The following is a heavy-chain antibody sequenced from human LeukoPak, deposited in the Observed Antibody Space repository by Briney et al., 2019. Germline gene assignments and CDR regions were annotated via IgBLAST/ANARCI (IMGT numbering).Heavy chain of an antibody. CDR3: AKDGLGQIDY. J-gene: IGHJ4*02. Sequence: GGSLRLSCAASGFTFSSYAMSWVRQAPGKGLEWVSAISGSGGSTYYADSVKGRFTISRDNPKNTLYLQMNSLRAEATAVYYCAKDGLGQIDYWGQGTLVTVSS. D-gene: IGHD3/OR15-3a*01. V-gene: IGHV3-23*01. CDR1: GFTFSSYA. CDR2: ISGSGGST.